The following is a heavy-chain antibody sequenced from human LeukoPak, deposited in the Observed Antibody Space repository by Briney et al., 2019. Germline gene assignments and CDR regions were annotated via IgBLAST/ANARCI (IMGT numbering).Heavy chain of an antibody. J-gene: IGHJ6*02. D-gene: IGHD3-9*01. Sequence: PGGSLRLSCAASGFTFSSYAMSWVRQAPGKGLEWVSAISGSGGSTYYSDSVKGRFTISRDNSKNTPYLQMNSLRAEDTAVYYCAKVLRYFGWLEDGMDVCVQGTTITVSS. CDR1: GFTFSSYA. CDR3: AKVLRYFGWLEDGMDV. CDR2: ISGSGGST. V-gene: IGHV3-23*01.